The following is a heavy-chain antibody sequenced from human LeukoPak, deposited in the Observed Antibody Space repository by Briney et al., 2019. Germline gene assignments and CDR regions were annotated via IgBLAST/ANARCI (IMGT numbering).Heavy chain of an antibody. V-gene: IGHV1-18*01. CDR1: GYTFTSYG. Sequence: ASVKVSCKASGYTFTSYGISWVRQAPGQGLEWMGWISAYNGNTNYAQKLQGRVTMTTDTSTSTAYMELSSLRSEDTAVYYCASSGRATVTNFDPWGQGTLVTVSS. CDR2: ISAYNGNT. D-gene: IGHD4-17*01. CDR3: ASSGRATVTNFDP. J-gene: IGHJ5*02.